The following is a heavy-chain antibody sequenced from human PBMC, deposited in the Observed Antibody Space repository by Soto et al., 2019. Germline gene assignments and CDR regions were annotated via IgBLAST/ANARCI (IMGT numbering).Heavy chain of an antibody. CDR2: LHSGGDT. J-gene: IGHJ6*02. CDR3: ARDGPYYYAARMDV. CDR1: GIPVSSNY. V-gene: IGHV3-53*04. D-gene: IGHD3-10*01. Sequence: EVQLVASGGGLVQPGGSLRLSFVDSGIPVSSNYMTWVRQAPGNGLEWVSVLHSGGDTYYANSVKGRFTISRHDSTNTLFLQMNSLTAEDTAVYYCARDGPYYYAARMDVWGQGTTVTVSS.